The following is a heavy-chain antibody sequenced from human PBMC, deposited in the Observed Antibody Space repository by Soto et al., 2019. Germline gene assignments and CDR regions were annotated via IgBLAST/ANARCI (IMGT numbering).Heavy chain of an antibody. CDR3: AEHSSSSGGYYYYGMDV. Sequence: ASVKVSCKASGHTFTSYGISWLRQSPGQGLEWMGWISAYNGNTNYAQKLQGRVTMTTDTSTSTAYMELRSLRSDDTAVYYCAEHSSSSGGYYYYGMDVWGQGTTVTVSS. CDR1: GHTFTSYG. D-gene: IGHD6-6*01. V-gene: IGHV1-18*01. J-gene: IGHJ6*02. CDR2: ISAYNGNT.